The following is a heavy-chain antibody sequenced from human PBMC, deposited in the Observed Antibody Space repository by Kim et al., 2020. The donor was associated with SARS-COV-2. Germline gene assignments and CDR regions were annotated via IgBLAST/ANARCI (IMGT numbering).Heavy chain of an antibody. CDR2: IIPIFGTA. Sequence: SVKVSCKASGGTFSSYAISWVRQAPGQGLEWMGGIIPIFGTANYAQKFQGRVTMTADESTSTAYMELSSLRSEDTAVYYCARAHYYGSGSPRGYYYGMDVWGQGTTVTVSS. D-gene: IGHD3-10*01. V-gene: IGHV1-69*13. CDR3: ARAHYYGSGSPRGYYYGMDV. J-gene: IGHJ6*02. CDR1: GGTFSSYA.